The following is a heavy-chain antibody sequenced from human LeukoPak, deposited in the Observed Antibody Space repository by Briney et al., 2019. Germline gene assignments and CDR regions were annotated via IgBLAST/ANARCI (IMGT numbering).Heavy chain of an antibody. CDR1: GGSSSGYY. V-gene: IGHV4-34*01. J-gene: IGHJ6*02. CDR3: ARTKSSSWYFYGMDV. Sequence: SETLSLTCAVYGGSSSGYYWSWIRQPPGKGLEWIGEINHSGSTNYNPSLKSRVTISVDTSKNQFSLKLSSVTAADTAVYYCARTKSSSWYFYGMDVWGQGTTVTVSS. CDR2: INHSGST. D-gene: IGHD6-13*01.